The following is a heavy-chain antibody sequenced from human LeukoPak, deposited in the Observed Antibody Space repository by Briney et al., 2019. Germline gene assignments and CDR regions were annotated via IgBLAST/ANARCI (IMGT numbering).Heavy chain of an antibody. D-gene: IGHD4-17*01. V-gene: IGHV3-30*02. Sequence: GGSLRLSCAASEFTFSSYGMHWVRQAPGKGLEWVASIRYDGTNKYYADSVKGRFSISRDNAKNTLYLQMNSLRAEDTAVYYCAREAYGDYFFDYWGQGTLVTVSS. J-gene: IGHJ4*02. CDR2: IRYDGTNK. CDR3: AREAYGDYFFDY. CDR1: EFTFSSYG.